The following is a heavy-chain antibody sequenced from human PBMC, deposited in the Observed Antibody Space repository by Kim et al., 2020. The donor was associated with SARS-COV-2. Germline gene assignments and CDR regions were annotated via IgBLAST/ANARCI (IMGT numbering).Heavy chain of an antibody. CDR1: GFTFSSYG. D-gene: IGHD6-13*01. V-gene: IGHV3-30*18. J-gene: IGHJ4*02. CDR2: ISYDGSNK. CDR3: AKDRKGIAAAAPFGY. Sequence: GGSLRLSCAASGFTFSSYGMHWVRQAPGKGLEWVAVISYDGSNKYYADSVKGRFTISRDNSKNTLYLQMNSLRAEDTAVYYCAKDRKGIAAAAPFGYWGQGTLVTVSS.